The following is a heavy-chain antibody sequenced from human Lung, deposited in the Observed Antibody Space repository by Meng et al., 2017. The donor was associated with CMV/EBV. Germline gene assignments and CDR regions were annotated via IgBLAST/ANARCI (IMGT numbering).Heavy chain of an antibody. CDR3: ARKGRTVTPFDY. Sequence: SQXXXLTXAISGDSVSSNSAAWNWIRQSPSRGLEWLGRTYYRSKWYNDYAVSVKSRITINTDTSKQQLSLQLNSVTPEDMAVYYCARKGRTVTPFDYWVQGTLVTVSS. CDR1: GDSVSSNSAA. D-gene: IGHD4-17*01. J-gene: IGHJ4*02. V-gene: IGHV6-1*01. CDR2: TYYRSKWYN.